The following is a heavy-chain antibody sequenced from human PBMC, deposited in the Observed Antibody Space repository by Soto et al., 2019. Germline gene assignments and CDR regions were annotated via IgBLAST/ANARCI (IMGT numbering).Heavy chain of an antibody. CDR3: ARSFFP. J-gene: IGHJ5*02. V-gene: IGHV4-59*01. CDR2: IFYNGTT. Sequence: QVQLQESGPGLVKPSETLSLTCVVSGGSISRYRWSWIRQPPGKGLEWIGYIFYNGTTSYNSSLKRRVPISVGLSKNPLSLTLASVTAADTAVYYCARSFFPWGQGTLVVVSS. CDR1: GGSISRYR.